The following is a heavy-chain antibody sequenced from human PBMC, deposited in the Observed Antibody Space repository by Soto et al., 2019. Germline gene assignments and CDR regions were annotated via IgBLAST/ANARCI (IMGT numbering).Heavy chain of an antibody. V-gene: IGHV1-69*06. CDR1: GGTFSSYA. Sequence: QVQLVQSGAEVKKPGSSVKVSCKASGGTFSSYAISWVRQAPGQGLEWMGGIIPIFGTANYAQKFQDRVTITADKPASKPYRGGRSLELEDPAVYYGARGGGGPKIRNWFDPGGEGPLVTVSS. D-gene: IGHD3-16*01. CDR2: IIPIFGTA. CDR3: ARGGGGPKIRNWFDP. J-gene: IGHJ5*02.